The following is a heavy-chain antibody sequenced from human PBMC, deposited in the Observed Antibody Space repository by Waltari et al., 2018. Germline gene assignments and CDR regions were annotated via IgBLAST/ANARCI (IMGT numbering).Heavy chain of an antibody. D-gene: IGHD4-4*01. CDR3: ARRRGDYSDFNY. Sequence: EVRLVQSGAEVKKPGESRKISCQASGYTFSDFWIGWVRQMPGKGLEWMGVIYPGDSDTQYSPTFQGQVTISVDKSIGTAYLHWSSLKASDTAVYYCARRRGDYSDFNYWGQGTLVTVSS. V-gene: IGHV5-51*01. CDR1: GYTFSDFW. J-gene: IGHJ4*02. CDR2: IYPGDSDT.